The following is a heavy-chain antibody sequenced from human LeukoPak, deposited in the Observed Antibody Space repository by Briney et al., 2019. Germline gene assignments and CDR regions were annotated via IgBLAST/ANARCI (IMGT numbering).Heavy chain of an antibody. J-gene: IGHJ2*01. CDR2: IYYSGST. CDR1: GGSISRYY. V-gene: IGHV4-59*01. D-gene: IGHD4-17*01. Sequence: AETLSLTCTVAGGSISRYYWSWVRQPPGKGLEWIGYIYYSGSTNYNPSLKSRVTISVDTSKNQFSLKLSSVTAADTAVYYCARGDYGDYVWYFDLWGRGTLVTVSS. CDR3: ARGDYGDYVWYFDL.